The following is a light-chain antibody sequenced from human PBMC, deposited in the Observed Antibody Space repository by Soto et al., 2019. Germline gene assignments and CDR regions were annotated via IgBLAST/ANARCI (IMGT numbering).Light chain of an antibody. J-gene: IGKJ1*01. Sequence: DIQMTQSPSTLYASVGYRVTITCRASQSISSCLAWYQQKPGKAPKLLIYKTSSLESGVPSRFSVSGSGTEFTLTISSLQPDDFATYFCQQYNSYSPKWTFGQGTKVEIK. CDR3: QQYNSYSPKWT. CDR1: QSISSC. CDR2: KTS. V-gene: IGKV1-5*03.